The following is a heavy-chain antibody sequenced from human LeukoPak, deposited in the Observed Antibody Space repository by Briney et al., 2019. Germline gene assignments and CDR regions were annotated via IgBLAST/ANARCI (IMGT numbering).Heavy chain of an antibody. CDR2: ISYDGSNK. Sequence: GRSLRLSCAASGFTFSSYAMHWVRQAPGKGLEWVAVISYDGSNKYYADSVKGRFTISRDNSKNTLYLQMNSLRAEDTAVYYCARGLLWFGEFTDYWGQGTLVTVSS. CDR1: GFTFSSYA. V-gene: IGHV3-30-3*01. D-gene: IGHD3-10*01. CDR3: ARGLLWFGEFTDY. J-gene: IGHJ4*02.